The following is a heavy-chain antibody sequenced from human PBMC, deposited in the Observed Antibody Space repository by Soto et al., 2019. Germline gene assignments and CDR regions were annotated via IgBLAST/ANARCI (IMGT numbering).Heavy chain of an antibody. CDR2: INSSGSTI. CDR1: GFTFSDYY. V-gene: IGHV3-11*01. D-gene: IGHD3-16*01. J-gene: IGHJ3*02. CDR3: ARAGRDYHYIWGTGGAFDI. Sequence: QVQLVESGGGLVKPGGSLRLSCAASGFTFSDYYMSWIRQAPGKGLEWVSYINSSGSTIYYADSVKGRFTISRDNDKNSLYLQMNSLRAEDTAVYYCARAGRDYHYIWGTGGAFDIWGQGTMVTVSS.